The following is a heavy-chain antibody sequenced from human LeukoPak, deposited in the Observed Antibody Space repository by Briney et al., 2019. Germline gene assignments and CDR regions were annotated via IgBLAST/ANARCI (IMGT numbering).Heavy chain of an antibody. CDR3: ARDVYYYDASDSYPVDF. Sequence: GGSLRLSCADSGLTFSRYWMSWVRQAPGKGPEWVANIKQEGSEKYYVDSVKGRFTISRDNTKNSLYLQMDSLRAEDTAVYYCARDVYYYDASDSYPVDFWGQGTLVTVSS. J-gene: IGHJ4*02. V-gene: IGHV3-7*01. CDR1: GLTFSRYW. D-gene: IGHD3-22*01. CDR2: IKQEGSEK.